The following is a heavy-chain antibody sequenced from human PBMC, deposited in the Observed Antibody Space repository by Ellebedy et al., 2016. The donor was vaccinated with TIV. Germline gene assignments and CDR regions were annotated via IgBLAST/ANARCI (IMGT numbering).Heavy chain of an antibody. CDR1: GFTFSGFG. CDR3: AASEYMSDWSAIDY. J-gene: IGHJ4*02. V-gene: IGHV3-33*03. CDR2: IWYDGSNA. Sequence: GESLKISCAASGFTFSGFGIHWVRQAPGKGLEWVAIIWYDGSNAYYADSVKGRFTISRDNAKNSVYLQKDRLRAEDTAVYYCAASEYMSDWSAIDYWGQGTLVTVSS. D-gene: IGHD3-9*01.